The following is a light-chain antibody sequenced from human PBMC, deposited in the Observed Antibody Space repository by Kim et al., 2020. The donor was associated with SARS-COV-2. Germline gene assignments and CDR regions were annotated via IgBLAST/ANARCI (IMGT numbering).Light chain of an antibody. J-gene: IGKJ1*01. CDR3: QQYNNWPRNT. V-gene: IGKV3-15*01. CDR1: QSVSSN. CDR2: GAS. Sequence: SPGERATLSCRASQSVSSNLAWYQQKPGQAPRLLIYGASTRATGIPARFSGSGSGTEFTLTISSLQSEDFAVYYCQQYNNWPRNTFGQGTKVEIK.